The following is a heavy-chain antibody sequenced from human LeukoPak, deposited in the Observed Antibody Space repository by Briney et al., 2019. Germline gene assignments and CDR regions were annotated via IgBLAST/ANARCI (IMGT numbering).Heavy chain of an antibody. D-gene: IGHD4-17*01. Sequence: SETLSLTCTVSGGSISSGDYYWSWIRQPPGKGLEWIGYIYYSGSTYYNPSLKSQVTISVDTSKNQFSLKLSSVTAADTAVYYCARDTVTTFGYYYGMDVWGQGTTVTVSS. CDR3: ARDTVTTFGYYYGMDV. CDR1: GGSISSGDYY. J-gene: IGHJ6*02. CDR2: IYYSGST. V-gene: IGHV4-30-4*01.